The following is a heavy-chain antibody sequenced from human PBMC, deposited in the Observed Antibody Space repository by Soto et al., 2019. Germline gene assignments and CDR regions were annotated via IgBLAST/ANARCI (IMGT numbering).Heavy chain of an antibody. J-gene: IGHJ4*02. CDR1: GGSVSSGSDY. Sequence: QVQLQESGPGLVKPSETLSLTCTVSGGSVSSGSDYWSWIRQPPGKGLEWIGYIYYSGSTNYNPSLKSRVTISVDTSKIQISLKLSSVTAAHTAVYYCAIGGSAVYSGRYYFSYWGQGTLFTVSS. D-gene: IGHD1-26*01. CDR3: AIGGSAVYSGRYYFSY. V-gene: IGHV4-61*01. CDR2: IYYSGST.